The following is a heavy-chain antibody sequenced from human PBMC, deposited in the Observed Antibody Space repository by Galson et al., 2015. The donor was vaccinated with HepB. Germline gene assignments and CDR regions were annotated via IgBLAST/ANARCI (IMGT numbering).Heavy chain of an antibody. V-gene: IGHV1-8*01. J-gene: IGHJ6*03. Sequence: SCKASGYTFTSYDINWVRQATGQGLEWMGWMNPNSGNTGYAQKFQGRVTMTRNTSISTAYMELSSLRSEDTAVYYCARKRAARPRGVFYYYMDVWGKGTTVTVSS. CDR1: GYTFTSYD. CDR2: MNPNSGNT. CDR3: ARKRAARPRGVFYYYMDV. D-gene: IGHD6-6*01.